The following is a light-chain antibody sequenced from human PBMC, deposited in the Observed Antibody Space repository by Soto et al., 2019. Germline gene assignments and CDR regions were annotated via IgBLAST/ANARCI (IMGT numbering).Light chain of an antibody. V-gene: IGKV3-20*01. CDR3: HQYGSSWT. J-gene: IGKJ1*01. CDR2: GAS. CDR1: QSVSSNY. Sequence: EIVLTQSPGTLSLSPGERATLSCRASQSVSSNYLVGYQQKPGQAPRLLIYGASNRATGIPDRFSGSGSGTDLTLSISRLEPEDFGVYYCHQYGSSWTFGQGTKVEVK.